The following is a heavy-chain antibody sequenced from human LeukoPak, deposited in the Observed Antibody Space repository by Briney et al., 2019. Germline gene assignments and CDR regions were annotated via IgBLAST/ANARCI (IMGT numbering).Heavy chain of an antibody. D-gene: IGHD2-21*02. J-gene: IGHJ3*02. Sequence: SETLSLTCTVSGGSISSGDYYWSWIRQPPGKGLEWIGYIYHSGSTYYNPSLKSRVTISVDRSKNQFSLKLSSVTAADTAVYYCARDTLVVTYAFDIWGQGTMVTVSS. CDR2: IYHSGST. CDR3: ARDTLVVTYAFDI. CDR1: GGSISSGDYY. V-gene: IGHV4-30-4*08.